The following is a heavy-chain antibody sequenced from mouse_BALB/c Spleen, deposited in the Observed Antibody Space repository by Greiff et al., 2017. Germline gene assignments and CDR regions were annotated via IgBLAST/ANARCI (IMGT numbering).Heavy chain of an antibody. CDR1: GFTFSDYY. CDR3: ARDQDYGSSWFAY. J-gene: IGHJ3*01. Sequence: EVKVVESGGGLVKPGGSLKLSCAASGFTFSDYYMYWVRQTPEKRLEWVATISDGGSYTYYPDSVKGRFTISRDNAKNNLYLQMSSLKSEDTAMYYCARDQDYGSSWFAYWGQGTLVTVSA. V-gene: IGHV5-4*02. D-gene: IGHD1-1*01. CDR2: ISDGGSYT.